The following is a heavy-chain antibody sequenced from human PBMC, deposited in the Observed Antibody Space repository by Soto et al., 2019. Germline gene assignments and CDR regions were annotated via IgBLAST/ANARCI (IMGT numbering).Heavy chain of an antibody. D-gene: IGHD6-13*01. V-gene: IGHV3-23*01. Sequence: PGGSLRLSCAASGFTFSSCAMNWVRQTPGKGLEWVSSITGSGDNTYYSDSVKGRFTISRDNSMNTLYLQLDSLRAEDTALYYCAKGTSGYSSSCPGVWGQGTTVTVSS. CDR3: AKGTSGYSSSCPGV. CDR1: GFTFSSCA. CDR2: ITGSGDNT. J-gene: IGHJ6*02.